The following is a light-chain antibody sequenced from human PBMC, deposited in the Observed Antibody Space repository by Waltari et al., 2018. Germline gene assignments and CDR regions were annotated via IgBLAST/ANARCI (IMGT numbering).Light chain of an antibody. CDR3: QQSSSTLT. CDR2: AAS. V-gene: IGKV1-39*01. J-gene: IGKJ4*01. Sequence: DIQMTQSPSSLSASVGDRVTITCRASQSISNYLNWYQQKPGKAPNLLIYAASILQSGVPSRFTGSGSGTDFTLTISSLQPEDFVTYYCQQSSSTLTFGAGTKVEMK. CDR1: QSISNY.